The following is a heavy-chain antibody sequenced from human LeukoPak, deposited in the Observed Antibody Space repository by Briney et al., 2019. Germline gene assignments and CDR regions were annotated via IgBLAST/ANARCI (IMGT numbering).Heavy chain of an antibody. CDR1: GFTFSDYY. CDR2: ISSSGSTI. J-gene: IGHJ3*02. D-gene: IGHD3-22*01. CDR3: ARQLDYYDSSGYSDAFDI. V-gene: IGHV3-11*01. Sequence: GGSLRLSCAASGFTFSDYYMSWIRQAPGKGLEWVSYISSSGSTIYYADSVKGRFTISRDNAKNSLYLQMNSLRAEDTAVYYCARQLDYYDSSGYSDAFDIWGQGTMVTVSS.